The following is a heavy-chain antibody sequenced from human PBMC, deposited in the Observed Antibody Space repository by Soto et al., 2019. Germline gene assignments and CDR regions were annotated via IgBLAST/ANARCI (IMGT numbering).Heavy chain of an antibody. V-gene: IGHV3-43*01. CDR3: AKDRAGDTAKWLPPPLDAFDI. Sequence: GSLRLSCAASGFTFDDYTMHWVRQAPGKGLEWVSLISWDGGSTYYADSVKGRFTISRDNSKNSLYLQMNSLRTEDTALYYCAKDRAGDTAKWLPPPLDAFDIWGQGTMVTVSS. D-gene: IGHD5-18*01. CDR2: ISWDGGST. CDR1: GFTFDDYT. J-gene: IGHJ3*02.